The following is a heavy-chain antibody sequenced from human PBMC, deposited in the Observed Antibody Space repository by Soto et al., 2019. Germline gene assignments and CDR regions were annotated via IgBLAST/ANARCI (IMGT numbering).Heavy chain of an antibody. CDR3: ATLRAHFGL. D-gene: IGHD3-16*01. CDR1: GFTFGAYG. V-gene: IGHV3-33*01. Sequence: QVQLVESGGGVVQPGTSLTLSCAASGFTFGAYGMHWVRQAPGKGLEWVANIWYDGTNKNYPDSVKGRFTISRDNSKNTLYLQMNSLRAEDTAVYYCATLRAHFGLWGRGTLVTVSS. J-gene: IGHJ2*01. CDR2: IWYDGTNK.